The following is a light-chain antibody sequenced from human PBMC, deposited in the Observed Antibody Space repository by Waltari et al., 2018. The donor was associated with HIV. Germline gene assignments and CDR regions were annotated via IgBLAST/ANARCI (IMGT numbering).Light chain of an antibody. CDR2: NKS. CDR3: NSRDSSGNHLV. Sequence: SSELTQDPAMSVALGQTVRITCQGDSLRRYSASWYQQKPRQAPVLVIYNKSSRPSGIPDRFSGSSSGNTVSLTITGAQAEDEADYYCNSRDSSGNHLVFGGGTKLTVL. CDR1: SLRRYS. V-gene: IGLV3-19*01. J-gene: IGLJ2*01.